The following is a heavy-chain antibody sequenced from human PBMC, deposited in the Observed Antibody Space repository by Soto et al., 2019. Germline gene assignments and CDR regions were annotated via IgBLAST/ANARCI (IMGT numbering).Heavy chain of an antibody. CDR1: GGSISSGGYS. V-gene: IGHV4-30-2*01. CDR2: IYHSGST. CDR3: ARVIAATDTISVWFDP. D-gene: IGHD6-13*01. J-gene: IGHJ5*02. Sequence: SETLSLTCAVSGGSISSGGYSWIWIRQPPGKGLEWIGYIYHSGSTYYNPSLKSRVTISVDRSKNQFSLKLNSVTAADTAVYYCARVIAATDTISVWFDPWGQGTLVTVSS.